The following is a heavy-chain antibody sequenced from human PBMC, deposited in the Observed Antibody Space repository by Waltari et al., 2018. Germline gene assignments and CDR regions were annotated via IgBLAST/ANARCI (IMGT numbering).Heavy chain of an antibody. J-gene: IGHJ2*01. CDR2: IYYSGST. Sequence: QVQLQESGPGLVKPSETLSLTCTVSGGSISSYYWSWIRQPPGKGLEWIGYIYYSGSTNYNPSRKSRVTISVDTSKNQFSLKLSSVTAADTAVYYCARYPITIFGVDWYFDLWGRGTLVTVSS. CDR1: GGSISSYY. V-gene: IGHV4-59*01. D-gene: IGHD3-3*01. CDR3: ARYPITIFGVDWYFDL.